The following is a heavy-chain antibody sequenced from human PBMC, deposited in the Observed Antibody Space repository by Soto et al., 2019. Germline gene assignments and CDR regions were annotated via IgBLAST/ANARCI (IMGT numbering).Heavy chain of an antibody. CDR1: GGSISSSSYY. V-gene: IGHV4-39*01. D-gene: IGHD3-22*01. Sequence: SETLSPTCTVSGGSISSSSYYWGWIRQPPGKGLEWIGSIYYSGSTYYNPSLKSRVTISVDTSKNQFSLKLSSVTAADTAVYYCARPNYYDSSSTSYYFDYWGQGTLVTVS. CDR2: IYYSGST. CDR3: ARPNYYDSSSTSYYFDY. J-gene: IGHJ4*02.